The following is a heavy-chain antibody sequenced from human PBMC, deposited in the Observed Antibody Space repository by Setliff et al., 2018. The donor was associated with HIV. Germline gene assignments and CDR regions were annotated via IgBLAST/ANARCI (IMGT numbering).Heavy chain of an antibody. V-gene: IGHV1-8*01. J-gene: IGHJ4*02. CDR2: MNPNSGST. CDR1: RYTFTSYD. Sequence: ASVKVSCKASRYTFTSYDINWVRQAPGRGLEWMGWMNPNSGSTDYAQKFQGRVTTTRDTSITTAYMELSSLRSEDTAVYYCARGGFFGVAERRAFANWGQGTLVTVSS. D-gene: IGHD3-3*01. CDR3: ARGGFFGVAERRAFAN.